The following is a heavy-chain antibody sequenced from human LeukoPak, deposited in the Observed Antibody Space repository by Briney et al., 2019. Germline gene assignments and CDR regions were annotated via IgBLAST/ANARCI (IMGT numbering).Heavy chain of an antibody. V-gene: IGHV4-59*08. D-gene: IGHD4-23*01. Sequence: SETLSLTCTVSGGSISSYYWSWIRQPPGKGLEWIRYIYYSGSTNYNPSLKSRVTISVDTSKNQFSLKLSSVTAADTAVYYCARHPYGGSTAPLDYWGQGTLVTVSS. CDR3: ARHPYGGSTAPLDY. J-gene: IGHJ4*02. CDR1: GGSISSYY. CDR2: IYYSGST.